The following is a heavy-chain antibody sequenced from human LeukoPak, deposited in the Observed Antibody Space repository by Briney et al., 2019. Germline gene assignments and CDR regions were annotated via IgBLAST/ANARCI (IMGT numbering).Heavy chain of an antibody. V-gene: IGHV3-7*03. CDR3: ARDNGGWFDS. J-gene: IGHJ5*01. Sequence: GGSLSLPCVASEFILRVYWVRWVREAPGRGLEWVANIKQGGREEKYVGSVKGRFAISRDDAKSTLYLQMDSLSGDDTAVYYCARDNGGWFDSWGRGTLVTVSS. CDR2: IKQGGREE. D-gene: IGHD3-10*01. CDR1: EFILRVYW.